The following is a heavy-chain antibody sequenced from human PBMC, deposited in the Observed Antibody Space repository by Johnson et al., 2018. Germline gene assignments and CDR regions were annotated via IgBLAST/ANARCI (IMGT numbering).Heavy chain of an antibody. Sequence: VQLVESGGGLVQPGRSLRLSCAASGFTFDDYAMHWVRQAPGKGLEWVSGISWNSGSIGYADSVKGRFTISRDNAKNSLYLQMKSLRAEDTAVYYCARDDIVVVPAAPGAFDIWGQGTMVTVSS. J-gene: IGHJ3*02. CDR2: ISWNSGSI. CDR3: ARDDIVVVPAAPGAFDI. V-gene: IGHV3-9*01. D-gene: IGHD2-2*01. CDR1: GFTFDDYA.